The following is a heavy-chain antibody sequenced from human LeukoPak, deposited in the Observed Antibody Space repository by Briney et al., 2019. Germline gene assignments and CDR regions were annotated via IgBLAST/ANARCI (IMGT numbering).Heavy chain of an antibody. Sequence: GGSLRLSCAASGFTFNSYAMGWVRQAPGKGLEWVSTISSSGGRTYYADSVKGRFTISRDDSKNTFYLQMNSLRAEDTAVYHCGKEGGLYDSGGYFDYWGQGALVTVSS. J-gene: IGHJ4*02. CDR3: GKEGGLYDSGGYFDY. D-gene: IGHD3-3*01. CDR2: ISSSGGRT. CDR1: GFTFNSYA. V-gene: IGHV3-23*01.